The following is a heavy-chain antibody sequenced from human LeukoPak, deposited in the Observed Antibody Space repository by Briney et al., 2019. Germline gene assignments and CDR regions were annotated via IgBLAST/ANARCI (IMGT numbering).Heavy chain of an antibody. D-gene: IGHD4-17*01. Sequence: PGGSLRLPCAASGFTFSSYAMSWVRQAPGKGLEWVSAISGSGGSTYYADSVKGRFTISRDNSKNTLYLQMNSLRAEDTAVYYCAKAPSTVTTLIGSYFDYWGQGTLVTVSS. CDR1: GFTFSSYA. CDR3: AKAPSTVTTLIGSYFDY. V-gene: IGHV3-23*01. CDR2: ISGSGGST. J-gene: IGHJ4*02.